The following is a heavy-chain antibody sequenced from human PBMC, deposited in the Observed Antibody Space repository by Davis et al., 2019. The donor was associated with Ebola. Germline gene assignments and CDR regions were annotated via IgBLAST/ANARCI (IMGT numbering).Heavy chain of an antibody. Sequence: GGSLTLSCAASGFTFSSYGMHWVRQAPAKGLEWVAVISYDGSNKYYADSVKGRFTISRDNAKNSLYLQMNSLRAEDTAVYYCARRGSSWYLLGMDVWGKGTTVTVSS. J-gene: IGHJ6*04. CDR1: GFTFSSYG. V-gene: IGHV3-30*12. CDR2: ISYDGSNK. CDR3: ARRGSSWYLLGMDV. D-gene: IGHD6-13*01.